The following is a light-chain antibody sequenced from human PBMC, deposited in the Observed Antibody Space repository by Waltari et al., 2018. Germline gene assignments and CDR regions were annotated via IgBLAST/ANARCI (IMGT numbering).Light chain of an antibody. CDR3: QHYFVYPWT. CDR2: KAS. J-gene: IGKJ1*01. Sequence: DIQMTQSPSTLSASVGDSVTITCRASQSVSDWLAWYQQKPGQAPNLLIYKASNLYSGVASRFSGSWSETEFTLTISGLQPDDFATYYCQHYFVYPWTFGQGTRVEIK. V-gene: IGKV1-5*03. CDR1: QSVSDW.